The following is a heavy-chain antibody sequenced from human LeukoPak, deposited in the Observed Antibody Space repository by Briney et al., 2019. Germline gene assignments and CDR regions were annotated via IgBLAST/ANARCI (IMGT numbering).Heavy chain of an antibody. CDR2: IYYSGST. CDR1: GGSISSGDYY. J-gene: IGHJ2*01. Sequence: PSQTLSLTCTVSGGSISSGDYYWSWIRQPPGKGLEWIGYIYYSGSTYYNPSLKSRVTISVDTSKNQFSLKLSSVTAADTAVYYCARGGPGDDWYFDLWGRGTLVTVSS. V-gene: IGHV4-30-4*01. D-gene: IGHD2-21*02. CDR3: ARGGPGDDWYFDL.